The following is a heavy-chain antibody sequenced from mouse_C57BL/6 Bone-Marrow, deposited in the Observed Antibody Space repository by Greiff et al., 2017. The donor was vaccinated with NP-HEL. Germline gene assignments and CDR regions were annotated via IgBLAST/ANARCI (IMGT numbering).Heavy chain of an antibody. V-gene: IGHV1-50*01. CDR3: ARRQLRLLWFAY. Sequence: QVQLQQPGAELVKPGASVKLSCKASGYTFTSYWMQWVKQRPGQGLEWIGEIDPSDSYTNYNQKFKGKATLTVDTSSSTAYMQLSSLTSEDSAVYYCARRQLRLLWFAYWGQGTLVTVSA. CDR2: IDPSDSYT. J-gene: IGHJ3*01. CDR1: GYTFTSYW. D-gene: IGHD3-2*02.